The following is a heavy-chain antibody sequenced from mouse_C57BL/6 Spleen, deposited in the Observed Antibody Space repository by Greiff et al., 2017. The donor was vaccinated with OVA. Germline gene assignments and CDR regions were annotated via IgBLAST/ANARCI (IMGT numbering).Heavy chain of an antibody. CDR1: GYAFSSSW. D-gene: IGHD2-4*01. CDR2: IYPGDGDT. CDR3: AREALIYYDYSWLAY. J-gene: IGHJ3*01. V-gene: IGHV1-82*01. Sequence: QVQLKQSGPELVKPGASVKISCKASGYAFSSSWMNWVKQRPGKGLEWIGRIYPGDGDTNYHGKFKGKATLTADKSSSTAYMQLSSLTSEDSAVYFCAREALIYYDYSWLAYWGQGTLVTVSA.